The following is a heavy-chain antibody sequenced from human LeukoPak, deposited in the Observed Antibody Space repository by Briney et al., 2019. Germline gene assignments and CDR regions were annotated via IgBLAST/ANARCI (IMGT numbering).Heavy chain of an antibody. CDR3: AGGIGRYSSSFFDY. V-gene: IGHV1-2*02. D-gene: IGHD1-26*01. J-gene: IGHJ4*02. CDR2: IYPNSGAT. CDR1: GYTFTCYY. Sequence: GASVKVSCKASGYTFTCYYMHWVRQAPGQGLEWMGYIYPNSGATKYAQKFQGRVTMTRDTSISTAYMELSGLGSDDTAVYYCAGGIGRYSSSFFDYWGQGTLVTVSS.